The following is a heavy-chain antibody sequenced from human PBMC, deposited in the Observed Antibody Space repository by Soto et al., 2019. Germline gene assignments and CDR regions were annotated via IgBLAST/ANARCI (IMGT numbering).Heavy chain of an antibody. V-gene: IGHV1-69*13. CDR2: IIPIFGTA. CDR1: GGTFSSYA. CDR3: ASYSSSLRDV. J-gene: IGHJ6*02. D-gene: IGHD6-13*01. Sequence: ASVKVSCKASGGTFSSYAISWVRQAPGQGLEWMGGIIPIFGTANYAQKFQGRVTITADESTSTAYMELSSLRSEDTAVYYCASYSSSLRDVWGQGTTVTVSS.